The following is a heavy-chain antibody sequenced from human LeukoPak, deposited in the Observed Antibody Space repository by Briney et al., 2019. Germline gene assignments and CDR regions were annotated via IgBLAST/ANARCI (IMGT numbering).Heavy chain of an antibody. Sequence: GGSLRLSCAASGSTFSTYSMNWVRQAPGKGLEWVSSISSSSSYIYYADSVRGRFTISRDNAKNSLFLQMNSLRAEDTAVYYCAREYCSGGSCYSDAFDIWGQGTMVTVSS. D-gene: IGHD2-15*01. CDR2: ISSSSSYI. V-gene: IGHV3-21*01. CDR1: GSTFSTYS. J-gene: IGHJ3*02. CDR3: AREYCSGGSCYSDAFDI.